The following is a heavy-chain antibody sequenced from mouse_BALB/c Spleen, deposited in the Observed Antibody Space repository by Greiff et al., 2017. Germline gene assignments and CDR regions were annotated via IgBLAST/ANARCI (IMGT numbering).Heavy chain of an antibody. Sequence: QVHVKQPGAELVKPGASVKLSCKASGYTFTSYWMHWVKQRPGQGLEWIGEIDPSDSYTNYNQKFKGKATLTVDKSSSTAYMQLSSLTSEDSAVYYCARSGYDGFAYWGQGTLVTVSA. J-gene: IGHJ3*01. CDR2: IDPSDSYT. D-gene: IGHD2-14*01. V-gene: IGHV1-69*02. CDR3: ARSGYDGFAY. CDR1: GYTFTSYW.